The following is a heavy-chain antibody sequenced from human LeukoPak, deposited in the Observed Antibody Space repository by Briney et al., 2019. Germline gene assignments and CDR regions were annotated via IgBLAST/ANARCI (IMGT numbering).Heavy chain of an antibody. D-gene: IGHD6-13*01. J-gene: IGHJ6*03. CDR1: GFTFDDYG. V-gene: IGHV3-20*04. CDR2: INWNGGST. Sequence: GGSLRLSCAASGFTFDDYGMSWVRQAPGKGLEWVSGINWNGGSTGYADSVKGRFTISRDNAKNSLYLQMNSLRAEDTALYYCARGGIAAAGIGEGYYYYMDVWGKGTTVTISS. CDR3: ARGGIAAAGIGEGYYYYMDV.